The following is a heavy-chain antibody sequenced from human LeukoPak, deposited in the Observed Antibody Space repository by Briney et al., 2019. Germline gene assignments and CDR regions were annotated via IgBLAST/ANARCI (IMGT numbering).Heavy chain of an antibody. Sequence: ASGKVSCKASGDTFTGYYMHWVRQAPGQGLEWMGWINPNSGGTNYAQKFQGRVTMTRDTSISTAYMELSRLRSDDTAVYYCARGSGSGWTKLNDYRGQGTLVTVSS. CDR1: GDTFTGYY. CDR3: ARGSGSGWTKLNDY. J-gene: IGHJ4*02. D-gene: IGHD6-19*01. CDR2: INPNSGGT. V-gene: IGHV1-2*02.